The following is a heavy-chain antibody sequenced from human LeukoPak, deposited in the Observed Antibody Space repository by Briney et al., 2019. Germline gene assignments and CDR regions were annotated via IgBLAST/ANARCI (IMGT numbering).Heavy chain of an antibody. CDR2: ISAYNGNT. Sequence: GASVTVSCKASGYTFTSYGISWVRQAPGQGLEWMGWISAYNGNTNYAQKLQGRVTMTTDTSTSTAYMELRSLRSDDTAVYYCARPRHYDILTGYYDYYMDVWGKGTTVTISS. D-gene: IGHD3-9*01. CDR3: ARPRHYDILTGYYDYYMDV. J-gene: IGHJ6*03. V-gene: IGHV1-18*01. CDR1: GYTFTSYG.